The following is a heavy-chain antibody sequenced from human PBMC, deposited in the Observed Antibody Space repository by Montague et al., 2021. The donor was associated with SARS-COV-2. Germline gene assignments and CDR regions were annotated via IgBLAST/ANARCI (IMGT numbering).Heavy chain of an antibody. CDR2: IWYDGSNK. V-gene: IGHV3-33*01. CDR3: ARVLVVTYYGMDV. D-gene: IGHD3-22*01. Sequence: SLRLSCAASGFTFSSYGMHWVRQAPGKGLEWVAVIWYDGSNKYYADSVKGRFTISRDNSKNTLYLQMNSLRAEDTAVYYCARVLVVTYYGMDVWGQGTTVTASS. J-gene: IGHJ6*02. CDR1: GFTFSSYG.